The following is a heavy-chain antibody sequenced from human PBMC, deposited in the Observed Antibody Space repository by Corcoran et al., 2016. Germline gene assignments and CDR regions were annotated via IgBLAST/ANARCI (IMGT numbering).Heavy chain of an antibody. D-gene: IGHD3-16*01. CDR1: GFTFSNSW. CDR2: IKSKYDGATT. J-gene: IGHJ4*02. CDR3: TTGGYYFDY. Sequence: EVHLVESGGGLVKPGGSLRLSCAGSGFTFSNSWMNWVRPAPGKGLEWVGRIKSKYDGATTDYAAPVKGRFSISRDDSKNTVYWQMNSLKTEDTAVYYCTTGGYYFDYWGQGTLVTVSS. V-gene: IGHV3-15*01.